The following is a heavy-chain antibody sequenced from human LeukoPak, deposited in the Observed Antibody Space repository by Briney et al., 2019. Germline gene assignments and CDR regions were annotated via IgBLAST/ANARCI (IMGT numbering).Heavy chain of an antibody. Sequence: GGSLRLSCTASGFTFSSYAMSWVRQAPGKGLEWVSAISGSGGSTYYADSVKGRFTISRDNSKNTLYLQMNSLRAEDTAVYYCAEPEGGYYDIRPDWGQGTLVTVSS. CDR3: AEPEGGYYDIRPD. D-gene: IGHD3-22*01. J-gene: IGHJ4*02. CDR1: GFTFSSYA. V-gene: IGHV3-23*01. CDR2: ISGSGGST.